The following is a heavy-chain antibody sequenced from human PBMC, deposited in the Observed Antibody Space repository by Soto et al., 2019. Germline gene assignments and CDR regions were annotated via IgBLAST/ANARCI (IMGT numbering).Heavy chain of an antibody. CDR1: GSSIIRTSYY. Sequence: SETLSLTCTVSGSSIIRTSYYWGWIRQPPGRGLEWIGYVYYSGSTNYNPSLKSRVTISVDTSKNQFSLKLSSVTAADTAVYYCARRKQGYSGYEYYYYYYMAVWGKGTTVTVSS. CDR3: ARRKQGYSGYEYYYYYYMAV. V-gene: IGHV4-61*05. D-gene: IGHD5-12*01. CDR2: VYYSGST. J-gene: IGHJ6*03.